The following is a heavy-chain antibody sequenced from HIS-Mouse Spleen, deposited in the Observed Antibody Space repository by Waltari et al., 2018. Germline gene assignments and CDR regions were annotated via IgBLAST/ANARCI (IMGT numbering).Heavy chain of an antibody. CDR1: GGPISSSSSY. CDR2: IYYSGST. V-gene: IGHV4-39*07. Sequence: QLQLQESGPGLVKPSETLSLTGTVSGGPISSSSSYWGWIRQPPGKGMEWIGSIYYSGSTYYNPSLKSRVTISVDTSKNQFSLKLSSVTAADTAVYYCARELRDAFDIWGQGTMVTVSS. CDR3: ARELRDAFDI. J-gene: IGHJ3*02.